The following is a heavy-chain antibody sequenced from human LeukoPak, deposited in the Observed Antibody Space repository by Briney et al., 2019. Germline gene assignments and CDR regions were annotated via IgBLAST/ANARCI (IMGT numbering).Heavy chain of an antibody. Sequence: GGSLRLSCTTPGITFSNSWMSWVRQAPGKGLEWVANIKQDGSEKYYVDSVKGRFTISRDNAKNSLYLQMNSLRAEDTAVYYCARDITMIVVDKDVWGKGTTVTISS. J-gene: IGHJ6*04. CDR2: IKQDGSEK. CDR1: GITFSNSW. CDR3: ARDITMIVVDKDV. D-gene: IGHD3-22*01. V-gene: IGHV3-7*01.